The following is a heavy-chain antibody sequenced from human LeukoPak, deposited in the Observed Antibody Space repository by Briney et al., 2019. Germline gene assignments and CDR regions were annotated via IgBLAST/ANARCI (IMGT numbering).Heavy chain of an antibody. CDR1: GFTFDDYA. J-gene: IGHJ5*02. D-gene: IGHD4-23*01. CDR2: ISWNSGSI. Sequence: GRSLRLSCAASGFTFDDYAMHWVRQAPGKGLEWVSGISWNSGSIGYADSVKGRFTISRDNAKNSLYLQVNSLRAEDTALYYCAKANGGNSIGWFDPWGQGTLVTVSS. CDR3: AKANGGNSIGWFDP. V-gene: IGHV3-9*01.